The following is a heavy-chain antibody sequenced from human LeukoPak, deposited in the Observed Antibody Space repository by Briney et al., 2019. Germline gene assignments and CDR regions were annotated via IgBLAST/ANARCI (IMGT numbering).Heavy chain of an antibody. CDR1: GGSITNYY. CDR2: FYNSGST. CDR3: ARDAGEQQLVPDY. D-gene: IGHD6-13*01. J-gene: IGHJ4*02. V-gene: IGHV4-59*12. Sequence: PPETLSLTCTVSGGSITNYYWSWIRQPPGKGLEWIGSFYNSGSTTYNPSLESRVTISVDTSKNQFSLKLSSVTAADTAVYYCARDAGEQQLVPDYWGQGTLVTVSS.